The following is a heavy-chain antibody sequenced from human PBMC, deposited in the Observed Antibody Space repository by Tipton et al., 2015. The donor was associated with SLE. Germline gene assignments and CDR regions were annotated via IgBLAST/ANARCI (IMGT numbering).Heavy chain of an antibody. CDR2: IYSGGST. CDR1: GFTVITDY. CDR3: VRDIAGAYSF. V-gene: IGHV3-53*05. Sequence: SLRLSCAASGFTVITDYMSWVRQAPGKGLEWVSVIYSGGSTFYADSVKGRFTISRDNAKDSLFLQLKSLRPEDTALYYCVRDIAGAYSFWGQGTMVTVSS. J-gene: IGHJ3*01. D-gene: IGHD3-10*01.